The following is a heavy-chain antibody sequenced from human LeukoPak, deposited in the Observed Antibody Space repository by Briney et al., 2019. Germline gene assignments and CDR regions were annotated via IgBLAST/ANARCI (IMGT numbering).Heavy chain of an antibody. CDR1: GGSISSHY. J-gene: IGHJ5*02. V-gene: IGHV4-59*11. Sequence: ASETLSLTCTVSGGSISSHYWSWLRQPPGKGLEWIGYIYYSGSTNYNPSLKSRVTISVDTSKNQFSLKLSSVTAADTAVYYCARSPRSSLGGGWFDPWGQGTLVTVSS. CDR2: IYYSGST. CDR3: ARSPRSSLGGGWFDP. D-gene: IGHD3-16*01.